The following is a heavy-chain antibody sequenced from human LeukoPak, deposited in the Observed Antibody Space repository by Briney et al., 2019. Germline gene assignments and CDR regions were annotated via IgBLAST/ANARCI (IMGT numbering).Heavy chain of an antibody. Sequence: GRSLSLSCAASGFRFSNYGMHWVRQAPGKGLEWVAVISYDGSDKSYADSVKGRFTISRDNSKNTLYLQMDSLKTEDTAMYYCAITGGDSSGYIDYWGQGTLVTVSS. J-gene: IGHJ4*02. CDR2: ISYDGSDK. D-gene: IGHD3-22*01. V-gene: IGHV3-30*03. CDR3: AITGGDSSGYIDY. CDR1: GFRFSNYG.